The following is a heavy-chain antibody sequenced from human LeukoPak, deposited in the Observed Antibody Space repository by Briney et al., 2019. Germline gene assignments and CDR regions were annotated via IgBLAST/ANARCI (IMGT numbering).Heavy chain of an antibody. CDR3: ARERGIAAAAAFDY. Sequence: GGSLRLSCAASGFTFSSYGMHWVRQAPGKGLEWVAVIWYDGSNKYYADSVKGRFTISRDNSKNTLYPQMNSLRAEDTAVYYCARERGIAAAAAFDYWGQGTLVTVSS. D-gene: IGHD6-13*01. V-gene: IGHV3-33*01. CDR2: IWYDGSNK. CDR1: GFTFSSYG. J-gene: IGHJ4*02.